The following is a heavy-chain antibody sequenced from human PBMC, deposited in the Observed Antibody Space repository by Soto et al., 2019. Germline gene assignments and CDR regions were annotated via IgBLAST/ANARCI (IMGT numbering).Heavy chain of an antibody. CDR2: IYYSGST. J-gene: IGHJ3*02. D-gene: IGHD3-22*01. CDR1: GGSISSGGYY. Sequence: QVQLQESGPGLVKPSQTLSLTCTVSGGSISSGGYYWSWIRQHPGKGLEWIGYIYYSGSTYYNPSLKSRVTISVDTSKNQFSLKLSSVTAADTAVYYCARTMKYYYDSSGYYLGDAFDIWGQGTMVTVSS. CDR3: ARTMKYYYDSSGYYLGDAFDI. V-gene: IGHV4-31*03.